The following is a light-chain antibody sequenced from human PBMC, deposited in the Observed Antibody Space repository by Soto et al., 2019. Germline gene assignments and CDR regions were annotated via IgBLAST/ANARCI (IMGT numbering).Light chain of an antibody. Sequence: EILMTQSPATLSVSAGERATLSCRASQSVSSNLAWYQQKPGQAPRLLIYDASTRAAGIPARFSGSGSRTEFTLTISSLQSEDFAVYYCQQYSDWPPYTFGLGTKLEIK. CDR1: QSVSSN. CDR2: DAS. J-gene: IGKJ2*01. CDR3: QQYSDWPPYT. V-gene: IGKV3-15*01.